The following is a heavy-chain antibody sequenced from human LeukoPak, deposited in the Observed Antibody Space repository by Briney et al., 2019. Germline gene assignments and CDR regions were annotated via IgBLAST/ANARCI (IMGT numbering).Heavy chain of an antibody. D-gene: IGHD6-13*01. CDR3: ARGSSSWYYYYYMDV. Sequence: ASVKVSCKASGYTFTGYYIHWVRQAPGQGLEWMGWMNPNSGNTGYAQKFQGRVTITRNTSISTAYMELSSLRSEDTAVYYCARGSSSWYYYYYMDVWGKGTTVTVSS. CDR2: MNPNSGNT. V-gene: IGHV1-8*03. J-gene: IGHJ6*03. CDR1: GYTFTGYY.